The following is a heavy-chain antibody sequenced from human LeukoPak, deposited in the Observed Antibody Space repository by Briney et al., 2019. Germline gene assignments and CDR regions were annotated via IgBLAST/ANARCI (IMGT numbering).Heavy chain of an antibody. CDR2: ISWNSGSI. D-gene: IGHD1-26*01. J-gene: IGHJ4*02. V-gene: IGHV3-9*03. Sequence: GGSLRLSCVVSGFTFDDYAMHWVRQTPGKGLEWVSGISWNSGSIGYADSVKGRFTISRDNAKNSLYLQMNSLRVEDMALYYCAKGSVEGATTDYFHYWGQGTLVTVSS. CDR3: AKGSVEGATTDYFHY. CDR1: GFTFDDYA.